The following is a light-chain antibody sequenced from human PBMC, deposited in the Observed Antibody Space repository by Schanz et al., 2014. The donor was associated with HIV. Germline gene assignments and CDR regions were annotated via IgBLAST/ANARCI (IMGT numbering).Light chain of an antibody. CDR2: DVN. CDR3: CSYAGRYNYFV. V-gene: IGLV2-11*01. Sequence: QSALTQPRSVSGSPGQSVAISCTGTSSDVGGYNYVSWYQQHPGKAPKLMIYDVNKRPSGVPDRFSGSKSGNTASLTISGLQTEDEADYYCCSYAGRYNYFVFGTGTKLTVL. CDR1: SSDVGGYNY. J-gene: IGLJ1*01.